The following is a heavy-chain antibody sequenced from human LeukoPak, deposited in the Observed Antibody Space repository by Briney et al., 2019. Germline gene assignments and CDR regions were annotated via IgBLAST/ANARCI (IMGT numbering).Heavy chain of an antibody. Sequence: GGSLRLSCAASGFTFSSYWMSWVRQAPGKGLEWVANIKQDGSEKYYVDSVKGRFTISGDNAKNSLYLQMNSLRAEDTAVYYCARGIVVVPAAATLFDYWGQGTLVTVSS. V-gene: IGHV3-7*01. CDR2: IKQDGSEK. CDR3: ARGIVVVPAAATLFDY. CDR1: GFTFSSYW. J-gene: IGHJ4*02. D-gene: IGHD2-2*01.